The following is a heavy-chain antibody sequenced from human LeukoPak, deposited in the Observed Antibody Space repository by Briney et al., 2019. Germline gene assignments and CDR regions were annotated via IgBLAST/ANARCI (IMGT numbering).Heavy chain of an antibody. D-gene: IGHD5-12*01. CDR1: GYTFTSYG. CDR2: ISAYNGNT. V-gene: IGHV1-18*01. Sequence: AASVKVSCKASGYTFTSYGINWVRQTPGQGLEWMGWISAYNGNTNYAQKLQGRVTMTTDTSTSTASMELRSLRSDDTAVYYCARGGYSGNDYEPFDYWGQGTLVTVSS. CDR3: ARGGYSGNDYEPFDY. J-gene: IGHJ4*02.